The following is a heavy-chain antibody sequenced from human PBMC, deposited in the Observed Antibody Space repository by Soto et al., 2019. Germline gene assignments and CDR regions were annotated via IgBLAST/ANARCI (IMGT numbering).Heavy chain of an antibody. J-gene: IGHJ5*02. CDR3: ARGEIIMIGYNWFDP. D-gene: IGHD3-22*01. CDR1: GGTFSSYT. Sequence: GASVKVSCKASGGTFSSYTISWVRQAPGQGLEWMGRIIPILGIANYAQKFQGRVTITADKSTSTAYMELSSLRSEDTAVYYCARGEIIMIGYNWFDPWGQGTLVTVSS. V-gene: IGHV1-69*02. CDR2: IIPILGIA.